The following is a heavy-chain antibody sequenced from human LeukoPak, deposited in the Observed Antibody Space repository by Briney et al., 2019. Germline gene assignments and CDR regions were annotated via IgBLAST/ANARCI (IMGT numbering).Heavy chain of an antibody. CDR1: GFTFSSYA. Sequence: GGSLRLSCAASGFTFSSYAMSWVRQAPGKGLEWVSAISGSGGSTYYADSVKGRFTISTDNSKNTLCLQMNRLRAEDTAVYYCAKVGAARPNYYYYMDVWGKGTTVTVSS. J-gene: IGHJ6*03. V-gene: IGHV3-23*01. CDR3: AKVGAARPNYYYYMDV. CDR2: ISGSGGST. D-gene: IGHD6-6*01.